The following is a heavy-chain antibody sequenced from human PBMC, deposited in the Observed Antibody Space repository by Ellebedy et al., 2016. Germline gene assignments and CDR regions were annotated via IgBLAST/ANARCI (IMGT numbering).Heavy chain of an antibody. Sequence: SLKFSXAASGFTFGNFAMHWVRQVPGKGLEWVSGITWSGGRIDQADSVEGRFTISRDNGKNSLYLQMNSLRPEDTALYYCAKDYSSVSYYYMDVWGKGTTVIVSS. D-gene: IGHD2-21*01. J-gene: IGHJ6*03. CDR1: GFTFGNFA. CDR2: ITWSGGRI. CDR3: AKDYSSVSYYYMDV. V-gene: IGHV3-9*01.